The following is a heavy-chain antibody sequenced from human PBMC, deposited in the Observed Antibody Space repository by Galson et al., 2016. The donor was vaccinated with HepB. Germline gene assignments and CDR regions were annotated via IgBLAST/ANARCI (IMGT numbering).Heavy chain of an antibody. V-gene: IGHV3-48*03. Sequence: SLRLSCAASGFSFGSHSMNWVRRSAVKGLEWLAYISSTSSTIYYAASVRGRFTVSRDNAKDSLFLPMHSLTAEDTAIYYCARAYGGNLMFEFWGQGVLVTVSS. CDR2: ISSTSSTI. D-gene: IGHD4-23*01. CDR3: ARAYGGNLMFEF. J-gene: IGHJ4*02. CDR1: GFSFGSHS.